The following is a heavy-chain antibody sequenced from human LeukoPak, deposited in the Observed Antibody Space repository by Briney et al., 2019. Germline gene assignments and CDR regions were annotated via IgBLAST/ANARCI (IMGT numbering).Heavy chain of an antibody. V-gene: IGHV4-39*01. CDR2: ITYGGST. Sequence: SETLSLTCTVSGGSFSSSSSFWGWIRQPPGKGLQWIGLITYGGSTFYNPSLKSRLSISIDTSKNQFSLRLSSVSAADTAVYYCARHLTGSSRFDYWGQGTLVTVSS. J-gene: IGHJ4*02. CDR1: GGSFSSSSSF. D-gene: IGHD1-26*01. CDR3: ARHLTGSSRFDY.